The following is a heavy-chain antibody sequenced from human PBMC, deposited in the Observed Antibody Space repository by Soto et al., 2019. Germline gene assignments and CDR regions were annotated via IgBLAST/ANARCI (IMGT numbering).Heavy chain of an antibody. Sequence: ASETLSLTCTVSGGSISSYYWSWIRQPPGKGLEWIGYIYYSGSTNYNPSLKSRVTISVDTSKNQFSLRLSSVTAADTAVYFCTRGAWGYAFDVWGQGTMVTVSS. V-gene: IGHV4-59*12. CDR2: IYYSGST. D-gene: IGHD3-16*01. J-gene: IGHJ3*01. CDR3: TRGAWGYAFDV. CDR1: GGSISSYY.